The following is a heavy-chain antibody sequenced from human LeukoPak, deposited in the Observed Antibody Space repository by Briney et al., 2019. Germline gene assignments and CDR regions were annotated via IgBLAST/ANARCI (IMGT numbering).Heavy chain of an antibody. D-gene: IGHD6-19*01. CDR3: ARSPSPYSSGWYFDY. Sequence: SQTLSLTCAISGDSVSINSAAWNWIRQSPSRGLEWLGRTYQRSKWYNDHAVSVKSRITINPDISKNQFSLQLNSVTPEDRAVYYCARSPSPYSSGWYFDYWGQGTLVTVSS. CDR1: GDSVSINSAA. J-gene: IGHJ4*02. V-gene: IGHV6-1*01. CDR2: TYQRSKWYN.